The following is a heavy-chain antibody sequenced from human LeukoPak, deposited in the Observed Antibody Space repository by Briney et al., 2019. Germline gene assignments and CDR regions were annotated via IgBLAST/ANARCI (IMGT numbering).Heavy chain of an antibody. D-gene: IGHD3-22*01. CDR3: ARVPNYYDSSGYYYFDY. CDR2: IYYSGST. J-gene: IGHJ4*02. CDR1: GGSISSYY. Sequence: SETLSLTCTVSGGSISSYYWSWIRQPPGKGLEWIGYIYYSGSTNYNPSLKSRVTISVDASKNQFSLKLSSVTAADTAVYYCARVPNYYDSSGYYYFDYWGQGTLVTVSS. V-gene: IGHV4-59*01.